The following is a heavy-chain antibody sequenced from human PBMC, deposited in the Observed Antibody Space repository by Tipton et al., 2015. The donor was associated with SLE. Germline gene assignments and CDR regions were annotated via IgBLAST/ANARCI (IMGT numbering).Heavy chain of an antibody. CDR3: ARHGILTLVVYF. J-gene: IGHJ4*02. D-gene: IGHD2-8*02. Sequence: GLVKPSETLSLTCTVSGGSISSYYWSWIRQSPGKGLEWIGYIYYSGSTNYNPSLKSRVTISVDTSKNQFSLKLSSVTAADTAVYYCARHGILTLVVYFWGQGTLVSVSS. CDR1: GGSISSYY. CDR2: IYYSGST. V-gene: IGHV4-59*08.